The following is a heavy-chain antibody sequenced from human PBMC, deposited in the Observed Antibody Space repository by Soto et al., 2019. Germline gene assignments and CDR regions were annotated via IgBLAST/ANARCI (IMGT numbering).Heavy chain of an antibody. CDR2: ISPYNGNT. V-gene: IGHV1-18*01. CDR3: ARGGVYCSACSCPYTWFDP. CDR1: GYTFTNYG. Sequence: QVQLVQSGAEVKKPGASVKVSCKTSGYTFTNYGITWVRQAPGQGLEWMGWISPYNGNTNYAQKGQGSVPATRHTPPSPAYMELRSLRSDDTAVYYCARGGVYCSACSCPYTWFDPWGQGTLVTVSS. D-gene: IGHD2-15*01. J-gene: IGHJ5*02.